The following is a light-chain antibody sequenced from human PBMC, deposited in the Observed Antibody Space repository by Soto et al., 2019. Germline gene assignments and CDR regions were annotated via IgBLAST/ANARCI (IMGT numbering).Light chain of an antibody. Sequence: QSVLTQPPSVSGAPGQRVTISCTGSSSSIGGGYDVHWYQQIPGRAPKLLIYANRNRPSGVPDRFSGSKSGNTASLTISGLQAEDEADYYCNSYAGTSYVFGTGTKLTVL. CDR2: ANR. J-gene: IGLJ1*01. CDR1: SSSIGGGYD. CDR3: NSYAGTSYV. V-gene: IGLV1-40*01.